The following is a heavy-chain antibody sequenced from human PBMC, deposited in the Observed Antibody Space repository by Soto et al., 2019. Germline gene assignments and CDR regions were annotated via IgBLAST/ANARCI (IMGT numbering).Heavy chain of an antibody. CDR2: IYYSGST. Sequence: SETLSLTCTVSGGSISSGGYYWSWIRQHPGKGLEWIGYIYYSGSTYYNPSLKSRVTISVDTSKNQFSLKLSSVTAADTAVYYCARDDGGSYARADYWGQGTLVTVSS. CDR1: GGSISSGGYY. CDR3: ARDDGGSYARADY. D-gene: IGHD1-26*01. V-gene: IGHV4-30-4*08. J-gene: IGHJ4*02.